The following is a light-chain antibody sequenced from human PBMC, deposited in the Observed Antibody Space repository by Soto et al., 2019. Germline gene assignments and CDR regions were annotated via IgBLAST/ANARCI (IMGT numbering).Light chain of an antibody. CDR2: SDN. Sequence: QSVLTQPPSASGTPGQRVPISCSGSSSNIGSNTVTWYQQLPGTAPKLLIHSDNQRPSGVPDRFSGSKSGTSASLAISGLQSEDEAVYHCAAWDDSLNGVIFGGGTKVTVL. CDR3: AAWDDSLNGVI. V-gene: IGLV1-44*01. J-gene: IGLJ2*01. CDR1: SSNIGSNT.